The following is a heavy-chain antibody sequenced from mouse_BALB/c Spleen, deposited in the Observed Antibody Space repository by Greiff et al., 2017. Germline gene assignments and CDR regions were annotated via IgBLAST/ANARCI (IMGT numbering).Heavy chain of an antibody. J-gene: IGHJ3*01. D-gene: IGHD2-1*01. Sequence: VKLVESGPGLVAPSQSLSITCTVSGFSLTSYGVHWVRQPPGKGLEWLGVIWAGGSTNYNSALMSRLSISKDNSKSQVFLKMNSLQANDTAIYYCARMHGNYGWFAYWGQGTLVTVSA. V-gene: IGHV2-9*02. CDR3: ARMHGNYGWFAY. CDR2: IWAGGST. CDR1: GFSLTSYG.